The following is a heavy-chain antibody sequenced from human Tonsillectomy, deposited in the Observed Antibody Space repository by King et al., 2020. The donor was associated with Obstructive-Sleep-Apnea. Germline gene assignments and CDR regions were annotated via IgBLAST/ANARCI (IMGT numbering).Heavy chain of an antibody. Sequence: QLVQSGGGVVQPGMSLRLSCAASGFTFSSYGIHWVRQAPGKGLEWLAVISYDGSNKYYAYSVKGRFTISRDNSKNTLYLQMNSLRAEDTAVYYCAKDGSRYYYDSSGYFDYWGQGTLVTVSS. CDR1: GFTFSSYG. V-gene: IGHV3-30*18. D-gene: IGHD3-22*01. CDR3: AKDGSRYYYDSSGYFDY. J-gene: IGHJ4*02. CDR2: ISYDGSNK.